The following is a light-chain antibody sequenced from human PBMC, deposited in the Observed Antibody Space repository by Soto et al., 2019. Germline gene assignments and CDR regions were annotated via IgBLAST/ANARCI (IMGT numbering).Light chain of an antibody. Sequence: DVVMSQTPLSLSVAPGQPAYIXXKSXQSLLHITGETFLFWYLQKPGQSPQXXIYEVSTRVSGVPDRFSGSGSGTDFTLEISRVETDDVGIYYCMQSTQLPPTFGQGTRLEIK. J-gene: IGKJ5*01. CDR2: EVS. CDR3: MQSTQLPPT. V-gene: IGKV2D-29*02. CDR1: QSLLHITGETF.